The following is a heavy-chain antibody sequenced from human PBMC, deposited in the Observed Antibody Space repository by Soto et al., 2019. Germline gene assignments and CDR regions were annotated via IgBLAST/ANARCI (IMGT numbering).Heavy chain of an antibody. CDR2: MNTNTNTT. CDR1: GYTFTNND. V-gene: IGHV1-8*01. D-gene: IGHD3-10*01. CDR3: AREVVETSSLWVEP. J-gene: IGHJ5*02. Sequence: ASVKVSCKASGYTFTNNDINWVRQAPGQGLEWIGWMNTNTNTTDSAEVFEGRVSLTWDTSISTAYMQLNSLKIDHTAVYYCAREVVETSSLWVEPLGKGTMVAFSS.